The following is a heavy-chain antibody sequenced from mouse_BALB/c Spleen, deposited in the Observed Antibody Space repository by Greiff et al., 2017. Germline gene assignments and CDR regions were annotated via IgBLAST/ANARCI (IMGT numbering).Heavy chain of an antibody. J-gene: IGHJ3*01. CDR2: ISYDGSN. CDR1: GYSITSGYY. V-gene: IGHV3-6*02. CDR3: AKGNYGNYGFAY. D-gene: IGHD2-1*01. Sequence: EVKLQESGPGLVKPSQSLSLTCSVTGYSITSGYYWNWIRQFPGNKLEWMGYISYDGSNNYNPSLKNRISITRDTSKNQFFLKLNSVTTEDTATYYCAKGNYGNYGFAYWGQGTLVTVSA.